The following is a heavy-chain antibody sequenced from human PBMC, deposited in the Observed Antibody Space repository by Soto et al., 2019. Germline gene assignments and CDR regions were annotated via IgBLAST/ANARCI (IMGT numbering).Heavy chain of an antibody. CDR2: ISYDGNNK. V-gene: IGHV3-30-3*01. D-gene: IGHD2-15*01. CDR3: ARAGCDGGSCYTLVGLRYGMDV. Sequence: QVQLVESGGGVVQPGRSLRLSCAASGFTFSSYALHWVRQAPGKGLEWVAVISYDGNNKYYEDSVKGRFTISRDNSKNTLYLQMNSLRAEDTAVYYCARAGCDGGSCYTLVGLRYGMDVWGQGTTVTVSS. J-gene: IGHJ6*02. CDR1: GFTFSSYA.